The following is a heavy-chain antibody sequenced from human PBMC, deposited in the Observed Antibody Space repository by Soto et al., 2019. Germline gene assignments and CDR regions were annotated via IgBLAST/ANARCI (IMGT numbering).Heavy chain of an antibody. CDR2: IYTSGST. Sequence: QVPLQESGPGLVKPSEPLSLPCSVSGVSIRRYYWSWIRQPAGKRLEWIGRIYTSGSTHYNPSLKSRGTMSEDTSKNQVSLGLSAVTAADTAVYYCARDSELTGRSYWYFDLLGRGTLVTVSS. CDR1: GVSIRRYY. J-gene: IGHJ2*01. CDR3: ARDSELTGRSYWYFDL. V-gene: IGHV4-4*07. D-gene: IGHD7-27*01.